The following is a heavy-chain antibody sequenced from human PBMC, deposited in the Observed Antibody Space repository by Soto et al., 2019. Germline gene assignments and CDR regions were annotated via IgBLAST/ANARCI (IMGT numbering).Heavy chain of an antibody. J-gene: IGHJ3*01. CDR1: GFTFSNYW. V-gene: IGHV3-74*01. CDR3: ARDNWNTV. Sequence: EVQLVESGGGLVQPVGSLRLSCAASGFTFSNYWMHWVRQAPGKGLVWVSRVNGDGSSTFYADSVKGRFTISRDNAENTVFLQMDSLRAEDTAVYYCARDNWNTVWGQGTVVTVSS. D-gene: IGHD1-20*01. CDR2: VNGDGSST.